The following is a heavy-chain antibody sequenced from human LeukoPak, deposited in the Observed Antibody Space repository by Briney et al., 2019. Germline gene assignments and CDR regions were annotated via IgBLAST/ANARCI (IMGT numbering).Heavy chain of an antibody. CDR2: IYYSGST. CDR1: GGSISSYY. Sequence: SETLSLTCTVSGGSISSYYWSWIRQPPGKGLEWIGYIYYSGSTNYNPSLKSRVTISVDTSKNQFSLKLSSVTAADTAVYYCARDGGPIAVAGFVVDYYYYGMDVWGQGTTVTVSS. V-gene: IGHV4-59*01. J-gene: IGHJ6*02. D-gene: IGHD6-19*01. CDR3: ARDGGPIAVAGFVVDYYYYGMDV.